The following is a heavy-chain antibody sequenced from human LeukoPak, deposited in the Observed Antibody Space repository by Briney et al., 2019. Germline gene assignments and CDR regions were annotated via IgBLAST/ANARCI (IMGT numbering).Heavy chain of an antibody. D-gene: IGHD5-24*01. Sequence: ASVKVSCKASGYTFTAYAVHWVRQAPGQGLEWLGWIAPSDGANYAQKFQCRVTMTRDTSMSTAYMDVNRLTSDDTAVYFCARDRYGDGFAHFDYWGQGTLVTVSS. CDR2: IAPSDGA. CDR3: ARDRYGDGFAHFDY. V-gene: IGHV1-2*02. J-gene: IGHJ4*02. CDR1: GYTFTAYA.